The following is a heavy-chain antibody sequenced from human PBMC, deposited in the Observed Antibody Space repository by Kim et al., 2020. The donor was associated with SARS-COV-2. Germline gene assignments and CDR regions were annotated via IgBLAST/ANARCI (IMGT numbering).Heavy chain of an antibody. CDR1: GGSISSSSYY. V-gene: IGHV4-39*01. CDR2: IYYSGST. CDR3: ASQDYYGSGSYYGNWFDP. Sequence: SETLSLTCTVSGGSISSSSYYWGWIRQPPGKGLEWIGSIYYSGSTYYNPSLKSRVTISVDTSKNQFSLKLSSVTAADTAVYYCASQDYYGSGSYYGNWFDPWGQGTLVTVSS. D-gene: IGHD3-10*01. J-gene: IGHJ5*02.